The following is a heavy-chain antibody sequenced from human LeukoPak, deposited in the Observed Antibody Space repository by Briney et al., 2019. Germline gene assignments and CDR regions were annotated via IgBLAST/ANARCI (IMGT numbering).Heavy chain of an antibody. D-gene: IGHD5/OR15-5a*01. V-gene: IGHV4-31*03. J-gene: IGHJ4*02. CDR3: ARAESRVYTIYDY. CDR1: GGSISSGGYY. Sequence: SETLSLTCTVSGGSISSGGYYWSWIRQHPGKGLEWIGYIYYSGSTYYNPSLKSRVTISVDTSKNQFSLKLSSVTAADTAVYYCARAESRVYTIYDYWGQGTLVTVSS. CDR2: IYYSGST.